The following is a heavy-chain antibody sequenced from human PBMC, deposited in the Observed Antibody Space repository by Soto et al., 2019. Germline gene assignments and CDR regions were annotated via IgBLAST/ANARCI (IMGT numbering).Heavy chain of an antibody. J-gene: IGHJ4*02. Sequence: EVQLLESGGGFVQPGGSLRLSCTASGVGLSTYAISWVRQAPGKGLEWVSVISGNSGKTDYADSVKGRFSISRDKPETTVYLQMNRLRAEDTAVYYCALPSCGGDCYSPFDYWGQGTLVTVSS. CDR1: GVGLSTYA. CDR3: ALPSCGGDCYSPFDY. V-gene: IGHV3-23*01. D-gene: IGHD2-21*02. CDR2: ISGNSGKT.